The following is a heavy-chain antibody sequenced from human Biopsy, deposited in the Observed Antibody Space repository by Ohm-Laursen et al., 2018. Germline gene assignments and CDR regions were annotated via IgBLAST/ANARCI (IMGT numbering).Heavy chain of an antibody. CDR2: IFYSANT. CDR1: GVSINGGRYY. CDR3: ARLGSGDYFPTFFDF. V-gene: IGHV4-31*03. D-gene: IGHD5-12*01. Sequence: TLSLTCIVSGVSINGGRYYWNWIRHHPGKGLEWIGNIFYSANTYYNPSLKSRVTISVDTSKNQFSLKLSSETAADTAVYYCARLGSGDYFPTFFDFWGQGALVTVSS. J-gene: IGHJ4*02.